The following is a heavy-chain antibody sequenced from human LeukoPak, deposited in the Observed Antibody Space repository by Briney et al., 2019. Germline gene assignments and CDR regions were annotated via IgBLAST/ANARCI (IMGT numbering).Heavy chain of an antibody. J-gene: IGHJ4*02. CDR2: INHNGEMI. CDR3: ARDNDWAFHY. D-gene: IGHD3-9*01. Sequence: HPGGSLRLSCAASGFTFSNYVMSWVRQAPGKGLEWVSYINHNGEMIFYPDFVKGRFTISRDNAKNSLYLQMNSLRDEDTAVYYCARDNDWAFHYWGQGTLVTVSS. V-gene: IGHV3-48*02. CDR1: GFTFSNYV.